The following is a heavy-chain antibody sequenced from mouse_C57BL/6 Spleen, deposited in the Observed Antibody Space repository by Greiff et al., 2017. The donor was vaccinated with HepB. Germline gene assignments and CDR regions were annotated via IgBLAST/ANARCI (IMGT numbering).Heavy chain of an antibody. CDR2: IDPSDSET. V-gene: IGHV1-52*01. CDR1: GYTFTSYW. Sequence: VQLQQPGAELVRPGSSVKLSCKASGYTFTSYWMHWVKQRPIQGLEWIGNIDPSDSETHYNQKFKDKATLTVDKSSSTAYMQLSSLTSEDSAVYYCAREYYGSSLYFDYWGQGTTLTVSS. J-gene: IGHJ2*01. D-gene: IGHD1-1*01. CDR3: AREYYGSSLYFDY.